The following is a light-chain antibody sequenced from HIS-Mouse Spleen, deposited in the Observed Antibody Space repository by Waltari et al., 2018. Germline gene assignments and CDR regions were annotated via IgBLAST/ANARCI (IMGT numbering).Light chain of an antibody. Sequence: SYELTQPPSVSVSPGQTARITCSGDALPKKYAYCYQQKSGQAPVRVIYEDSKRPAGIPERFSGSSSGTMATLTISGAQVEDEADYYCYSTDSSGNHRVFGGGTKLTVL. CDR1: ALPKKY. V-gene: IGLV3-10*01. J-gene: IGLJ2*01. CDR3: YSTDSSGNHRV. CDR2: EDS.